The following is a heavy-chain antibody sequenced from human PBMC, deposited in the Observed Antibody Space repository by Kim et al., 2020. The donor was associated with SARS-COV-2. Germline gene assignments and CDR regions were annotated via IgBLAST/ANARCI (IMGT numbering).Heavy chain of an antibody. Sequence: SETLSLTCTVSGGSISSSSYYWGWIRQPPGKGLEWIGSIYYSGSTYYNPSLKSRVTISVDTSKNQFSLKLSSVTAADTAVYYCARHFDTSEMATILFDP. CDR2: IYYSGST. D-gene: IGHD5-12*01. J-gene: IGHJ5*02. CDR1: GGSISSSSYY. V-gene: IGHV4-39*01. CDR3: ARHFDTSEMATILFDP.